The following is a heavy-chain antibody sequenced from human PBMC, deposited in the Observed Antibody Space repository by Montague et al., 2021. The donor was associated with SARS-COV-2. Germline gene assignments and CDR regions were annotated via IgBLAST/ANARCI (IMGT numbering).Heavy chain of an antibody. CDR2: INHTGST. Sequence: SETLSLTCTVYGGSFSSYYWSWIRQPPGKGLEWLGEINHTGSTNYNPSLKSRVTISVDTSKNQFSLKLSSVTAADTAVYYCTREGYQVLWSDYYYYGMDVWGQGTTVTVSS. D-gene: IGHD2-2*01. V-gene: IGHV4-34*01. J-gene: IGHJ6*02. CDR3: TREGYQVLWSDYYYYGMDV. CDR1: GGSFSSYY.